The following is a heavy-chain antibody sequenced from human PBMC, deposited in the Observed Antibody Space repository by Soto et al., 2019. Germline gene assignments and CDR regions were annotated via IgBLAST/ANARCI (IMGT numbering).Heavy chain of an antibody. V-gene: IGHV4-34*01. D-gene: IGHD3-9*01. CDR1: GLAFSSYW. Sequence: GSLRLSCVVSGLAFSSYWMSWVRQAPGKGLEWIGEINHSGSTNYNPSLKSRVTISVDTSKNQFSLKLSSVIAADTAVYYCARGEYYDILTGYYMGGLDIWGQGTMVTVSS. CDR3: ARGEYYDILTGYYMGGLDI. J-gene: IGHJ3*02. CDR2: INHSGST.